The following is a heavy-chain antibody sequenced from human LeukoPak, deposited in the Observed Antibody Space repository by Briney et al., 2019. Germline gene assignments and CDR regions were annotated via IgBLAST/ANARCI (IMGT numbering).Heavy chain of an antibody. CDR3: AKDGSSSHAY. D-gene: IGHD6-13*01. Sequence: PGGSLRLSCAASGFTFSSYAMRWVRQAPGRGLEWVSAISGSGGSTYYADSVKGRFTISRDNSKNTLYLQMNSLRAEDTAVYYCAKDGSSSHAYWGQGTLVTVSS. V-gene: IGHV3-23*01. J-gene: IGHJ4*02. CDR2: ISGSGGST. CDR1: GFTFSSYA.